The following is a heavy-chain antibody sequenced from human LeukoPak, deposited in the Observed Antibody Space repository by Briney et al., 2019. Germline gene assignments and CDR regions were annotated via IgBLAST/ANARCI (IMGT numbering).Heavy chain of an antibody. CDR2: ISSSSSYI. V-gene: IGHV3-21*01. J-gene: IGHJ6*02. D-gene: IGHD6-19*01. CDR1: GFTFSSYS. CDR3: ARDLVIAVAGTLYYYGMDV. Sequence: GGSLRLSCAASGFTFSSYSMNWVRQAPGKGLEWVSSISSSSSYIYYADSVKGRFTISRDNAKNSLYLQMNSLRAEDTAVYYCARDLVIAVAGTLYYYGMDVWGQGTTVTVSS.